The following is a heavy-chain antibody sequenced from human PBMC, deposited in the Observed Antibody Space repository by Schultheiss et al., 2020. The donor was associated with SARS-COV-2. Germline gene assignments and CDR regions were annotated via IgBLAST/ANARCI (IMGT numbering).Heavy chain of an antibody. CDR1: GGSVSSSSNY. J-gene: IGHJ4*02. CDR2: IYYSGST. V-gene: IGHV4-39*01. D-gene: IGHD1-1*01. CDR3: ARHGNGFH. Sequence: SETLSLTCAVSGGSVSSSSNYWSWIRQPPGKGLEWIGYIYYSGSTYYNPSLRSRLTIYVDTSKNQFSLKLSSVTAADTAVYYCARHGNGFHWGQGTLVTVSS.